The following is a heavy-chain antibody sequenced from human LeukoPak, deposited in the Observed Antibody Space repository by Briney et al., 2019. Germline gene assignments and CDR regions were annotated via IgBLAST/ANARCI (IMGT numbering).Heavy chain of an antibody. V-gene: IGHV4-30-4*01. J-gene: IGHJ4*02. CDR1: GGSISSGDYY. CDR3: ASGSVDFCSSTSCPVYYFDY. D-gene: IGHD2-2*01. CDR2: IYYSGST. Sequence: SQTLSLTCTVSGGSISSGDYYWSWLRQPPGTGLEWIGYIYYSGSTYYNPSLKSRVTISVDTSKNQLSLKLSSVTAADTAVYYCASGSVDFCSSTSCPVYYFDYWGQGTLVTVSS.